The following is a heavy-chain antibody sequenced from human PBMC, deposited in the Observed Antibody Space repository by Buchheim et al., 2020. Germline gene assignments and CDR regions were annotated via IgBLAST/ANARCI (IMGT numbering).Heavy chain of an antibody. Sequence: QVQLQESGPGLVKPSQTLSLTCTVSGGSISSGGYYWSWIRQHPGKGLEWIGYIYYSGSPYYNPSLKSRVTISVDTYKNQFSLKLSPVTAADTAVYYCAREVDTPSGRWSRHFDYWGQGTL. J-gene: IGHJ4*02. CDR3: AREVDTPSGRWSRHFDY. D-gene: IGHD5-18*01. CDR2: IYYSGSP. V-gene: IGHV4-31*03. CDR1: GGSISSGGYY.